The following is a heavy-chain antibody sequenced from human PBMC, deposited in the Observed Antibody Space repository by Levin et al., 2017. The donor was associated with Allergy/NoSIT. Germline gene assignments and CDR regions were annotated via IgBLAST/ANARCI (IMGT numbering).Heavy chain of an antibody. Sequence: ASVKVSCKASGYTFTGYFIHWVRQAPGQGPEWMGWVNPNNGVTNYAPRFKGRVTMTRDTSISTAYMELNRLRSDDTAVYYCAVPTRRTQWAFDVWGQGAMVTVSP. J-gene: IGHJ3*01. D-gene: IGHD2-2*01. CDR3: AVPTRRTQWAFDV. V-gene: IGHV1-2*02. CDR1: GYTFTGYF. CDR2: VNPNNGVT.